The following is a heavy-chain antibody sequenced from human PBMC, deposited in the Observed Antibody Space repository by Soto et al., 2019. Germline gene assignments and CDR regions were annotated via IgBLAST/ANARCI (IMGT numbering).Heavy chain of an antibody. D-gene: IGHD3-22*01. Sequence: PGGSLRLSCAASGFTFSSYAMHWVRQAPGKGLEWVAVISYDGSNKYYADSVKGRFTISRDNSKNTLYLQMNSLRAEDTAVYYCARGGSYDSSGYYFYKFDYWGQGTLVTVSS. V-gene: IGHV3-30-3*01. CDR3: ARGGSYDSSGYYFYKFDY. CDR1: GFTFSSYA. CDR2: ISYDGSNK. J-gene: IGHJ4*02.